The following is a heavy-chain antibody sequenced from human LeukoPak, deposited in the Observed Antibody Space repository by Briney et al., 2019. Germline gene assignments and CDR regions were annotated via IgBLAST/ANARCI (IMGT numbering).Heavy chain of an antibody. CDR3: ARGDSSVGLNY. J-gene: IGHJ4*02. CDR2: INHSGST. D-gene: IGHD1-26*01. Sequence: SETLSLTCAVYGGTFSGYYWSWIRQPPGKGLEWIGEINHSGSTNYNPSLKSRVTISVDTSKNQFSLKLSSVTAADTAVYYCARGDSSVGLNYWGQGTLVTVSS. CDR1: GGTFSGYY. V-gene: IGHV4-34*01.